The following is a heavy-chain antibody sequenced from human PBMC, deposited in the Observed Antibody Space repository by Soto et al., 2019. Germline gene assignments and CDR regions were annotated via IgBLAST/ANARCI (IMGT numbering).Heavy chain of an antibody. CDR1: SHAIFSLTW. J-gene: IGHJ4*02. Sequence: TLSLTCAFNSHAIFSLTWGSLVSNTAGSGLDWIGEIHHSGSTNYNPSLKSRVTISVEKSKNQFSLKLSSVTAADTAVYYCARYDYGSGNDYNIDYWGQGILVTVSS. V-gene: IGHV4-4*02. D-gene: IGHD3-10*01. CDR2: IHHSGST. CDR3: ARYDYGSGNDYNIDY.